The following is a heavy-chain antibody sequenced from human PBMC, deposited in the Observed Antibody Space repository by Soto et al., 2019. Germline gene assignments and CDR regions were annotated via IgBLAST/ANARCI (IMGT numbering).Heavy chain of an antibody. J-gene: IGHJ4*02. D-gene: IGHD3-10*01. Sequence: QVQLVQSGAEVKKPGSSVKVSCKASGDTFSFYSINWVRQAPGLGLEWMGRFHPILSMSNSAQKFQGRVTLTADKSRSTAYMVLSSLRSEDTAMYYCATSYGSGSRAFDYWGQGALVTVSS. V-gene: IGHV1-69*02. CDR2: FHPILSMS. CDR1: GDTFSFYS. CDR3: ATSYGSGSRAFDY.